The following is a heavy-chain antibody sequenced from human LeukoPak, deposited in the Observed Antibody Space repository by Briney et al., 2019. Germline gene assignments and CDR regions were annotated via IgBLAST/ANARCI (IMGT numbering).Heavy chain of an antibody. D-gene: IGHD7-27*01. CDR1: GFTFSSYS. CDR3: ARWPNWGFSYYYYMDV. V-gene: IGHV3-21*01. J-gene: IGHJ6*03. Sequence: GGSLRLSCAASGFTFSSYSMNWVRQAPGKGLEWVSSISSSSSYIYYADSVKGRFTISRDNAKNSLYPQMNSLRAEDTAVYYCARWPNWGFSYYYYMDVWGKGTTVTVSS. CDR2: ISSSSSYI.